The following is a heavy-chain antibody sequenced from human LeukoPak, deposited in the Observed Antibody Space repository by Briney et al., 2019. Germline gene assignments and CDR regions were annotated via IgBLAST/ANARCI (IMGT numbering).Heavy chain of an antibody. CDR3: ARLEEGFDI. Sequence: SETLSLTCTVSGGSISSSSYYWGWIRQPPGKGLEWIGSIYYSGSTYYNPSLKSRVTICVDTSKNQFSLKLSSVTAADTAVYYCARLEEGFDIWGQGTMVTVSS. V-gene: IGHV4-39*01. J-gene: IGHJ3*02. CDR2: IYYSGST. CDR1: GGSISSSSYY.